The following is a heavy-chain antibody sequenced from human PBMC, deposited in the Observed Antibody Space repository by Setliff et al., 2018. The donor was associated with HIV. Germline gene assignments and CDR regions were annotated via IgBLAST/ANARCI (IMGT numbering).Heavy chain of an antibody. V-gene: IGHV4-38-2*02. CDR2: VSPGGTT. Sequence: SETLSLTCAVSGYSISSGYYWGWIRQPPGEGLEWIGSVSPGGTTYYNPSLKSRVTISVDTSRSQFSLTLRSVTAADTATYYCARDLASSYFDFWGQGALVTVSS. D-gene: IGHD3-16*01. J-gene: IGHJ4*02. CDR1: GYSISSGYY. CDR3: ARDLASSYFDF.